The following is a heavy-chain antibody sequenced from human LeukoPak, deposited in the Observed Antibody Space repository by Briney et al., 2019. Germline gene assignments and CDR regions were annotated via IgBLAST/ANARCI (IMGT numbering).Heavy chain of an antibody. CDR1: GYTFTGYY. CDR3: ARLNIPMGTFDY. V-gene: IGHV1-2*02. Sequence: ASVKVSCKASGYTFTGYYMHWVRQAPGQGLEWMAWINPDSGGTNYAQKFQGRVTMTRDTSISTAYMELSRLTFDDTAVYFCARLNIPMGTFDYWGQGTLVTVSS. J-gene: IGHJ4*02. CDR2: INPDSGGT. D-gene: IGHD2-2*02.